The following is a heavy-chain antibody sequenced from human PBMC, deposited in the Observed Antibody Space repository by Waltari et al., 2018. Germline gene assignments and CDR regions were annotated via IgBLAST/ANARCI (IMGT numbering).Heavy chain of an antibody. Sequence: QVQLVQSGAEVKKPGASVKVSCKASGYPFPDNYIHWVRQAPGQGLEWMGWINPNNGGTNYAQKFQGRVTMTRDTSISTAFMDLSRLKSDDTAVYFCARGDPSVYYTSHMDVWGKGTTVTVSS. D-gene: IGHD3-3*01. J-gene: IGHJ6*03. CDR2: INPNNGGT. CDR1: GYPFPDNY. V-gene: IGHV1-2*02. CDR3: ARGDPSVYYTSHMDV.